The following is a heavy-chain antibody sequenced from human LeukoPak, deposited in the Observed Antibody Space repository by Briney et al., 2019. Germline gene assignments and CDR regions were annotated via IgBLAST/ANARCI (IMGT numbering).Heavy chain of an antibody. V-gene: IGHV3-23*01. Sequence: SGGSLRLSCAASGFTFSSYAMSWVRQAPGKGLEWVSTISASGGTTYYADSVKSRFTISRDNSKSTLFLRMNSLRAEDTALYYCAKGGPYSKFPFDPWGQGTMVTVSS. CDR3: AKGGPYSKFPFDP. CDR2: ISASGGTT. J-gene: IGHJ3*01. D-gene: IGHD4-4*01. CDR1: GFTFSSYA.